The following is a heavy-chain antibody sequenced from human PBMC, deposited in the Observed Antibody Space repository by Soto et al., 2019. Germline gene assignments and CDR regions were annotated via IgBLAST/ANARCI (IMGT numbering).Heavy chain of an antibody. CDR2: IYHSGST. V-gene: IGHV4-4*02. J-gene: IGHJ4*02. D-gene: IGHD1-26*01. Sequence: SETLSLTCTVSGDTIRSSKWWSWVRQPPGKGLEWIGEIYHSGSTNYNPSLESRITISRDKSKNQFSLNLNSVTAADTGVYYCARGGTYYRYFDYWGQGTLVTVS. CDR1: GDTIRSSKW. CDR3: ARGGTYYRYFDY.